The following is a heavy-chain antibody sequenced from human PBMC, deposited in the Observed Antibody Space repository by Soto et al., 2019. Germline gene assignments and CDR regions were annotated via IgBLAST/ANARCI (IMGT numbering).Heavy chain of an antibody. D-gene: IGHD3-10*01. CDR2: INQSGTT. CDR3: ARDIITVIGGEIYYYFGMDV. Sequence: SETLSLTCAVNGGSFREYYWSWLRQPPGKGLEWIGEINQSGTTHYNPSLKRRINISIDTSKNQFSLNLTSVTATDTATYYCARDIITVIGGEIYYYFGMDVWGQGTTVTVSS. J-gene: IGHJ6*02. CDR1: GGSFREYY. V-gene: IGHV4-34*01.